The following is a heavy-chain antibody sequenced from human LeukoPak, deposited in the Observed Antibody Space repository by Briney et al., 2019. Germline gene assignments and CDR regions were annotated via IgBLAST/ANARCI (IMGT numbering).Heavy chain of an antibody. V-gene: IGHV3-23*01. J-gene: IGHJ6*03. CDR1: GFTFSSYA. Sequence: GGSLRLSCAASGFTFSSYAMSWVRQAPGKGLEWVSSISGSGGSTYYADSVKGRFTISRDNSKNTRYLQMNSLRAEDTAVYYCAKDGGDGSGSPNMDVWGKGTTVTVSS. D-gene: IGHD3-10*01. CDR2: ISGSGGST. CDR3: AKDGGDGSGSPNMDV.